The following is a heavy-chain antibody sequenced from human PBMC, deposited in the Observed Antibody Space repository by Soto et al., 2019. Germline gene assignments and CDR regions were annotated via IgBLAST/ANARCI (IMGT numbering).Heavy chain of an antibody. CDR2: INPNSGGT. CDR3: ARVLVGAIDYYGMDV. D-gene: IGHD1-26*01. V-gene: IGHV1-2*02. J-gene: IGHJ6*02. Sequence: GASVKVSCKASGYTFTGYYMHWVRQAPGQGLEWMGWINPNSGGTNYAQKFQGRVTMTRDTSISTAYMELSRLRSDDTAVYYCARVLVGAIDYYGMDVWGQGTTVTVSS. CDR1: GYTFTGYY.